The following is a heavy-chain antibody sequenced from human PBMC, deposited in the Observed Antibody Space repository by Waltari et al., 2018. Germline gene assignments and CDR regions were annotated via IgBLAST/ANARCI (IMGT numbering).Heavy chain of an antibody. CDR2: IRSKAYGGTT. D-gene: IGHD5-12*01. J-gene: IGHJ4*02. CDR3: TRKIVATMGSDY. Sequence: EVQLVESGGGLVQPGRSLRLSCTASGFTFGDYAMVCFRQATGKGLEWVGFIRSKAYGGTTEYAASVKGTFTISSDDSKSIAYLQMNSLNTEDTDVYYCTRKIVATMGSDYWGQGTLVTVSS. CDR1: GFTFGDYA. V-gene: IGHV3-49*03.